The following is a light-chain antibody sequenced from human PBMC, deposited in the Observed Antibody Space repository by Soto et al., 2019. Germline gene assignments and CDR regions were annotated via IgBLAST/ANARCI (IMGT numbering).Light chain of an antibody. V-gene: IGKV3-20*01. J-gene: IGKJ2*01. Sequence: EIVLTQSPGTLSLSPGERATLSCRASQSLTSRYLAWYQQKPGQAPRLLIYGPSSRATGIPDRFSASGSVTDFTLSITRLEPDDFAVYYCQQFAGSPRTFGKGTKLEI. CDR2: GPS. CDR1: QSLTSRY. CDR3: QQFAGSPRT.